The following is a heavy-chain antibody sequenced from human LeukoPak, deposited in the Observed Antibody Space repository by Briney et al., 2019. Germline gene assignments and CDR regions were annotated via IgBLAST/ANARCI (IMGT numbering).Heavy chain of an antibody. Sequence: PGGSLRLSCAASGFIFNSYSMNWVRQAPGRGLEWVSSITSSSSYIFYADSVKGRFTISRDNAKNSLYLQMNSLRAEDTAVYYCAKDAIASPYFHWFDNWGQGTQVIVSS. CDR3: AKDAIASPYFHWFDN. CDR1: GFIFNSYS. D-gene: IGHD3-9*01. CDR2: ITSSSSYI. V-gene: IGHV3-21*01. J-gene: IGHJ4*02.